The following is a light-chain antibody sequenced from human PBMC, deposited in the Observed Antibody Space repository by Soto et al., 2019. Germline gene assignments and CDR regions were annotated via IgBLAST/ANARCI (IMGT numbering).Light chain of an antibody. Sequence: IGLTKNTGTLSLSPGERATLSCRAVQSVSSNYLAWYQQKPGQAPRLLIYGAFNRATGIPARFSGSGSGTDFTLTISSLEPEDSAVYYCQQRNVWPPVTFGQGTRLEI. CDR3: QQRNVWPPVT. V-gene: IGKV3-11*01. CDR2: GAF. J-gene: IGKJ5*01. CDR1: QSVSSNY.